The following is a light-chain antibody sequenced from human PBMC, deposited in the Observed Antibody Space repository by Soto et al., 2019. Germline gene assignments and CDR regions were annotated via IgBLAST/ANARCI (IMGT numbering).Light chain of an antibody. Sequence: QSVLTQPASVSGSPGQSITISCTGTSSDVGSYNFVSWYQQLPGKAPKLMIYEVSNRPSGVSNRFSGSKSGNTASLTISGLQAEDEADYYCSSYTTSSNYVFGSGTKVTV. CDR1: SSDVGSYNF. J-gene: IGLJ1*01. CDR3: SSYTTSSNYV. V-gene: IGLV2-14*01. CDR2: EVS.